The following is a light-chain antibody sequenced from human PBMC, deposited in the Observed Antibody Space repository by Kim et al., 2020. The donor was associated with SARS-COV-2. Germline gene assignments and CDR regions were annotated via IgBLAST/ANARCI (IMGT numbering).Light chain of an antibody. CDR1: QRVNNK. CDR2: DAS. Sequence: VSQGERSPLSCMASQRVNNKIAWYQQKPGQAPRLLIYDASTRATDIPARFSGSGSGTEFTLTISSLQSEDFLVYYCQQHDDWPLTFGGGTKVDIK. CDR3: QQHDDWPLT. J-gene: IGKJ4*01. V-gene: IGKV3-15*01.